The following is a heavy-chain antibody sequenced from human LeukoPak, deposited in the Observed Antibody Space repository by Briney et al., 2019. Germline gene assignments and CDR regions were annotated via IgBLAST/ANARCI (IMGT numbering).Heavy chain of an antibody. CDR1: GGSISSGDYY. CDR2: IYYSGST. J-gene: IGHJ5*02. Sequence: SEPLSLTCTVSGGSISSGDYYWSWIRQPPGKGLEWIGYIYYSGSTYYNPSLKSRVTISVDTSKNQFSLKLSSVTAADTAVYYCARAIGYCSSTSCYGGWFDPWGQGTLVTVSS. V-gene: IGHV4-30-4*01. CDR3: ARAIGYCSSTSCYGGWFDP. D-gene: IGHD2-2*01.